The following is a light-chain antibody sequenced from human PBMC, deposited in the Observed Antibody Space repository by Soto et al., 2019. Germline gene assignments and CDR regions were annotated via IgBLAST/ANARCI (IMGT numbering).Light chain of an antibody. CDR1: QSVSSY. V-gene: IGKV3-11*01. CDR3: QQRSTWPLT. Sequence: EIVLTQSPATLSLSPGERATLSCRATQSVSSYLAWYQHKPGQAPRLLIYDASNRATGIPARFSGSGSGTEFTLTISSLEPEDFAVYCCQQRSTWPLTFGGGTKVELK. CDR2: DAS. J-gene: IGKJ4*01.